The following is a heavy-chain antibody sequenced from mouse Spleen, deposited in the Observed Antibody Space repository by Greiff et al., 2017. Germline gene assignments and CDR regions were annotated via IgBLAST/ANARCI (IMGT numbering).Heavy chain of an antibody. J-gene: IGHJ4*01. D-gene: IGHD1-1*01. CDR3: ARHYYGSSHHYYAMDY. CDR2: ISNGGGST. Sequence: EVQVVESGGGLVQPGGSLKLSCVSSGFNFIDYYMYWVRQTPEKRLEWVAYISNGGGSTYYPDTVKGRFTISRDNAKNTLYLQMSRLKSEDTAMYYCARHYYGSSHHYYAMDYWGQGTSVTVSS. V-gene: IGHV5-12*02. CDR1: GFNFIDYY.